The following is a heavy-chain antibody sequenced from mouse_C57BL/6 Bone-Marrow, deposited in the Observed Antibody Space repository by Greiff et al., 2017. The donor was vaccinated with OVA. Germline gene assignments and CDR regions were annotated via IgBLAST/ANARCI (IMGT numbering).Heavy chain of an antibody. CDR3: ARGGPYSNYY. CDR2: IYPGSGST. D-gene: IGHD2-5*01. J-gene: IGHJ2*01. V-gene: IGHV1-55*01. Sequence: QVQLKQSGAELVKPGASVKMSCKASGYTFTSYWITWVKQRPGQGLEWIGDIYPGSGSTNYNEKFKSKATLTVDTSSSTAYMQLSSLTSEDSAVYYCARGGPYSNYYWGQGTTLTVSS. CDR1: GYTFTSYW.